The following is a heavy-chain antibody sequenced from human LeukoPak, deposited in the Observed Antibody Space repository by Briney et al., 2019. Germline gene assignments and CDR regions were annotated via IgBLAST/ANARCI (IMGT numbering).Heavy chain of an antibody. CDR3: AKSSYLDYYDSRRGYYFDY. V-gene: IGHV3-9*01. CDR1: GFTFDDYA. J-gene: IGHJ4*02. CDR2: ISWNSGSI. D-gene: IGHD3-22*01. Sequence: QPGRSLRLSCAASGFTFDDYAMHWVRQAPGKGLEWVSGISWNSGSIGYADPVKGRFTISRDNAKNSLYLQMNSLRAEDTALYYCAKSSYLDYYDSRRGYYFDYWGQGTLVTVSS.